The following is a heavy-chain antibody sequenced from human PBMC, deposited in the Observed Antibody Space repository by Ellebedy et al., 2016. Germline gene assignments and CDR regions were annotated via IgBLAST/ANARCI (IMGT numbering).Heavy chain of an antibody. CDR1: GYTFTSYY. CDR3: AVTRRVDFDY. J-gene: IGHJ4*02. Sequence: ASVKVSXXASGYTFTSYYMHWVRQAPGQGLEWMGIINPSGGSTSYAQKFQGRVTMTRDTSTSTVYMELSSLRSEDTAVYYCAVTRRVDFDYWGQGPRSPSPQ. V-gene: IGHV1-46*01. D-gene: IGHD4-11*01. CDR2: INPSGGST.